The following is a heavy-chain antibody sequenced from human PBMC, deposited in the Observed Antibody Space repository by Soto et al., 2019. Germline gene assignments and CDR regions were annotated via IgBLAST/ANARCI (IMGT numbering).Heavy chain of an antibody. CDR2: TIPMFGTP. CDR3: ARPLRDRNYYYGMAV. J-gene: IGHJ6*02. Sequence: QVQLVQSGAEMQQPGASVRVSCKASGGTFSKYAFSWVRQAPGQGLEWLGGTIPMFGTPNYAQKFQGRVAISADESTATVDIELSSLRSEDTAVYFCARPLRDRNYYYGMAVWGQGTTVTVSS. V-gene: IGHV1-69*01. CDR1: GGTFSKYA. D-gene: IGHD3-22*01.